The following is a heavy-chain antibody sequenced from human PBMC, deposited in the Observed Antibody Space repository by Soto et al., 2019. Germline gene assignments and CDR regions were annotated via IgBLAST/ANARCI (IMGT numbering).Heavy chain of an antibody. D-gene: IGHD2-15*01. Sequence: GGSLRLSCVVSGFTFISYAMSWVRQAPGKGLEWVSAISGSGGSTYYADSVKGRFTISRDNSKNTLYLQMNSLRAEDTAVYYCAKGLATQYYYYGMDVWGQGTTVTVSS. V-gene: IGHV3-23*01. CDR1: GFTFISYA. CDR2: ISGSGGST. CDR3: AKGLATQYYYYGMDV. J-gene: IGHJ6*02.